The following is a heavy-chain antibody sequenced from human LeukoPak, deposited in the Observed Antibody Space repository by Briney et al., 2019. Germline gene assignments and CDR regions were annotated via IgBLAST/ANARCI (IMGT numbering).Heavy chain of an antibody. CDR1: GYTFISHY. D-gene: IGHD6-6*01. CDR2: INPSGGST. V-gene: IGHV1-46*01. CDR3: AREQGSSSSGRYGLDV. Sequence: GASVKVSCKASGYTFISHYIHWVRQAPGQGLEWMGIINPSGGSTSYAQKFQGRVTMTRDTSTSTVYMELSSLRSEDTAVYYCAREQGSSSSGRYGLDVWGQGTTVTVSS. J-gene: IGHJ6*02.